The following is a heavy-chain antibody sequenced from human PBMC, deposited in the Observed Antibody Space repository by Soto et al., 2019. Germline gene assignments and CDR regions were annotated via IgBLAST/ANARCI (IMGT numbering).Heavy chain of an antibody. CDR1: RASISSGTYY. D-gene: IGHD6-13*01. Sequence: SGTLSLTCPVSRASISSGTYYWGWISQSPGQGLEWIGSMYYSGTTYYNPSLKSRATISVDMSKNQFSLKLSSVTAADTAVYFCTIVRPTSNWYSFYIWGQGTLVT. CDR3: TIVRPTSNWYSFYI. V-gene: IGHV4-39*01. CDR2: MYYSGTT. J-gene: IGHJ3*02.